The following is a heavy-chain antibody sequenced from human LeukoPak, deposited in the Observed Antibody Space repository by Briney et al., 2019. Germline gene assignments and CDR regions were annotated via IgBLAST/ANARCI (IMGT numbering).Heavy chain of an antibody. CDR3: ARDYGGSSAFDY. D-gene: IGHD4-23*01. Sequence: GGSLRLSCAASGFTPSSYEMHWVRQAPGKGLEWVSYISSSDSTIYYADSVKGRFAISRDNAKNSLYLQMNSMRVEDTAVYYCARDYGGSSAFDYWGQGTLVTVSS. CDR1: GFTPSSYE. CDR2: ISSSDSTI. V-gene: IGHV3-48*03. J-gene: IGHJ4*02.